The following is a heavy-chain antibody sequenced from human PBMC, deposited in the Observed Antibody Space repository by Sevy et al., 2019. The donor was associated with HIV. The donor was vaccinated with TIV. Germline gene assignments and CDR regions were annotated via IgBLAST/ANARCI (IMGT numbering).Heavy chain of an antibody. CDR2: IYWNDVK. CDR3: AHTTDTFSTWYNYYNFHGLDV. CDR1: GFSLNIDNVG. J-gene: IGHJ6*02. V-gene: IGHV2-5*01. D-gene: IGHD1-1*01. Sequence: SGPTLVKPTQTLRLTCTYSGFSLNIDNVGVGWIRQPPGKALEWLAVIYWNDVKRYSPSLKSRLTITKDASKNQVVLTXTTVEPVDTGTYYCAHTTDTFSTWYNYYNFHGLDVWGPWTTVTVSS.